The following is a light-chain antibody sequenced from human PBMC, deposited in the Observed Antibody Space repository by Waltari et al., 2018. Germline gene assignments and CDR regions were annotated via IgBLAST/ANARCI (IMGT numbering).Light chain of an antibody. V-gene: IGLV2-14*01. CDR1: SSHDGTYNY. J-gene: IGLJ3*02. CDR3: SLYISSSTYWV. CDR2: EVS. Sequence: QSALTQPASVSGSPGQSITISCTGTSSHDGTYNYVSWYQQHPDKAPKLMIYEVSYRPSGVSSRFSGSKSGNTASLTISGLQAEDEADYYCSLYISSSTYWVFGGGTKLTVL.